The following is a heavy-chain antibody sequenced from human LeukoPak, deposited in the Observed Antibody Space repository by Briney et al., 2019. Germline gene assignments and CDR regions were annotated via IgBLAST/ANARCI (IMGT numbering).Heavy chain of an antibody. J-gene: IGHJ5*02. CDR3: ARGQLWQTGWFDP. CDR1: GFTFSDYS. V-gene: IGHV3-21*01. CDR2: ISSTSSYI. D-gene: IGHD5-18*01. Sequence: GGSLRLSCAASGFTFSDYSMHWVRQAPGEGLEWVSTISSTSSYIYSADSLKGRFTISRDNAKNSLYLQMSALRAEDTAVYYCARGQLWQTGWFDPWGQGTLVTVSS.